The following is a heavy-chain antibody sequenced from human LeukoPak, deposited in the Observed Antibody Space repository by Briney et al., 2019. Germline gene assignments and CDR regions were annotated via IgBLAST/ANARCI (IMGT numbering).Heavy chain of an antibody. V-gene: IGHV3-74*01. Sequence: GGSLRLSCAASGFIFSNYWMHWVRQAPGKGLVWVSRINTDGSSTNYADFVKGRFTISRDNAKNTLYLQMSSLRAEDTAVYYCAKDQETGGYYLGGQGTLVTVSS. CDR1: GFIFSNYW. CDR2: INTDGSST. CDR3: AKDQETGGYYL. D-gene: IGHD3-10*01. J-gene: IGHJ4*02.